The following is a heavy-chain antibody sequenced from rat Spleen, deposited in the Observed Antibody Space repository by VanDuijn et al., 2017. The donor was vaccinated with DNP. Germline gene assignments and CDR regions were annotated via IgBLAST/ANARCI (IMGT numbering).Heavy chain of an antibody. Sequence: EVKFVESGGGLVQPGRSLKLSCAASGFTFPDYYMAWVRQAPTKGLEWVASISPSGGSTYYRDSLKGRFTISRDNAKTTLYLQMNSLKSEDTATYYCARSRLPGYYPFACWGQGTLVTVSS. CDR2: ISPSGGST. CDR3: ARSRLPGYYPFAC. D-gene: IGHD1-4*01. CDR1: GFTFPDYY. V-gene: IGHV5-25*01. J-gene: IGHJ3*01.